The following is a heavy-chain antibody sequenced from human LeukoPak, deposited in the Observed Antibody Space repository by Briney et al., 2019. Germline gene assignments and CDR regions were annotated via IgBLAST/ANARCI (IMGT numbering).Heavy chain of an antibody. CDR3: AKEKRYCSSTSCYKGYFQH. J-gene: IGHJ1*01. D-gene: IGHD2-2*02. CDR1: GFTFSSYG. Sequence: GGSLRLSCAASGFTFSSYGMHWVRQAPGKGLEWVAFIRYDGSNKYYADSVKGRFTISRDNSKNTLYLQMNSLRAEDTAVYYCAKEKRYCSSTSCYKGYFQHWGQGTLVTVSS. V-gene: IGHV3-30*02. CDR2: IRYDGSNK.